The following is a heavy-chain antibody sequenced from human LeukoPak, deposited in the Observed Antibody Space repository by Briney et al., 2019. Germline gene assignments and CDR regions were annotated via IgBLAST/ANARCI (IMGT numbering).Heavy chain of an antibody. Sequence: GGSLRLSCAAAGFTFSSYSMNWVRQAPGKGLEWVSSISSSSSYIYYADAVKGRFTISRDNAKNPLYLQMNSLRAEDRRVYYCARGPDSGDFWSDNYYYYMDVWGKGTTVTVYS. CDR3: ARGPDSGDFWSDNYYYYMDV. V-gene: IGHV3-21*01. CDR1: GFTFSSYS. J-gene: IGHJ6*03. D-gene: IGHD3-3*01. CDR2: ISSSSSYI.